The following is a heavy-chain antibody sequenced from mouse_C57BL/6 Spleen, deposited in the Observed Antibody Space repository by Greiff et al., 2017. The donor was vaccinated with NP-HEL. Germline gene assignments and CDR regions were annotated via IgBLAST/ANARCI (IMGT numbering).Heavy chain of an antibody. V-gene: IGHV1-50*01. CDR3: ARNGNYVKDYYAMDY. Sequence: QVQLQQPGAELVKPGASVKLSCKASGYTFTSYWMQWVKQRPGQGLEWIGEIDPSDSYTNYNQKFKGKATLTVDTSSSTAYMQLSSLTSEDSAVYYCARNGNYVKDYYAMDYWGQGTSVTVSS. J-gene: IGHJ4*01. CDR1: GYTFTSYW. CDR2: IDPSDSYT. D-gene: IGHD2-1*01.